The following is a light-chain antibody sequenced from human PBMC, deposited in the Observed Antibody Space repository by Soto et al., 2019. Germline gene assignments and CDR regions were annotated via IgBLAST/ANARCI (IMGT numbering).Light chain of an antibody. Sequence: EIVLMQSPDILSLSPGERATVSCRASETITNNDLAWYQQKPGQAPRHLLYGASTRPTGIPDRFSGSGSGTDFTLTIDRLESEDFAVYFCHHYGSSPPYTFGQGTKRDIK. V-gene: IGKV3-20*01. CDR2: GAS. CDR1: ETITNND. CDR3: HHYGSSPPYT. J-gene: IGKJ2*01.